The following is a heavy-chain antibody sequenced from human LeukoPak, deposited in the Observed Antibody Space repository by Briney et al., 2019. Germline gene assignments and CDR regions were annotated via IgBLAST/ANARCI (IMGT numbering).Heavy chain of an antibody. Sequence: ASVKVSCKASGYTFTSYGISWVRQAPGQGLEWMGWISAYNGNTNYAQKLQGRVTMTTDTSTSTAYMELRSLRSDDTAVYYCARDLWEYYGDYEGALNFDYWGQGTLVTVSS. CDR3: ARDLWEYYGDYEGALNFDY. J-gene: IGHJ4*02. D-gene: IGHD4-17*01. CDR1: GYTFTSYG. V-gene: IGHV1-18*01. CDR2: ISAYNGNT.